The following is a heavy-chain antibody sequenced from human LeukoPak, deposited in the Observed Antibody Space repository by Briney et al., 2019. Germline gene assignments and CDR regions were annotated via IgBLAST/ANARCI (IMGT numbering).Heavy chain of an antibody. CDR1: GFTFSVYG. CDR2: ISHDGSVK. V-gene: IGHV3-30*03. J-gene: IGHJ3*02. D-gene: IGHD2-21*01. Sequence: GTSLRVSCAASGFTFSVYGMHWVRQAPGKGLEWVALISHDGSVKYYADSVKGRFTISRDNSKNTLYLQMNSLRAEDTAVYYWAPEGHSTVALNIWAQGPMVTVSS. CDR3: APEGHSTVALNI.